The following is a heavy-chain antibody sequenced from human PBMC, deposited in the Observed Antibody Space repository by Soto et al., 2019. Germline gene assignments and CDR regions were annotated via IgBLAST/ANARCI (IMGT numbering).Heavy chain of an antibody. CDR3: ARDSSRRGYSGHYYEAYFYYGMDV. V-gene: IGHV3-48*03. Sequence: GGSLRLSCAASGFTFSSYEMNWVRQAPGKGLEWVSYISSSGSTIYYADSVKGRFTISRDNAKNSLYLQMNSLRAEDTAVYYCARDSSRRGYSGHYYEAYFYYGMDVWGQGXTVTVSS. J-gene: IGHJ6*01. CDR1: GFTFSSYE. CDR2: ISSSGSTI. D-gene: IGHD5-12*01.